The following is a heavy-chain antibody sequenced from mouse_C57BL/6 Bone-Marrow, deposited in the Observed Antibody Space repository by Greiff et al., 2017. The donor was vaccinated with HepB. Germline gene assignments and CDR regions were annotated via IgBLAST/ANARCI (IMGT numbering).Heavy chain of an antibody. CDR1: GFNIKNTY. CDR2: IDPANGNT. D-gene: IGHD2-10*02. CDR3: ARSDLVWPEWFAY. V-gene: IGHV14-3*01. J-gene: IGHJ3*01. Sequence: VQLQQSVAELVRPGASVKLSCTASGFNIKNTYMHWVKQRPEQGLEWIGRIDPANGNTKYAPKFQGKATITADTSSNTAYLQLSSLTSDDTAIYYCARSDLVWPEWFAYWGQGTLVTVSA.